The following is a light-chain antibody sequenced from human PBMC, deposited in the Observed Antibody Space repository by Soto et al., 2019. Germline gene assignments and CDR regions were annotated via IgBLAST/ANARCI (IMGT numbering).Light chain of an antibody. CDR3: QQYGSSPGFT. CDR1: QSVSSSY. V-gene: IGKV3-20*01. J-gene: IGKJ3*01. Sequence: EIVLTQSPGTLSLSPGERATLSCRASQSVSSSYLAWYQQKPGQAPRLLIYGAASRATGIPDRFSGSGSGTDFTLTISRLEDEDIAVYYCQQYGSSPGFTFGPGTKVDIK. CDR2: GAA.